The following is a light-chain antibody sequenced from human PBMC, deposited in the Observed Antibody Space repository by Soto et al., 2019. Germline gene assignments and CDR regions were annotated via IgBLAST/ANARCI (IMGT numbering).Light chain of an antibody. CDR2: GAF. V-gene: IGKV3-20*01. CDR3: QQYGSSTLT. J-gene: IGKJ4*01. Sequence: EIVLKQSPGTLSLSRGERATLSCRASQTVRSSSLAWYQLQLGQAPRVXIYGAFTRETGIPDMFSGSGAGTDFTLTISRLEPEDFAVDYCQQYGSSTLTFGRGTKVDIK. CDR1: QTVRSSS.